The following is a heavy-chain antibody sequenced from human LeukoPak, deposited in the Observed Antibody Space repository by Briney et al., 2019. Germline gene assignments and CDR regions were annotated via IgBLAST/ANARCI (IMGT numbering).Heavy chain of an antibody. D-gene: IGHD1/OR15-1a*01. CDR1: GFAFSNYA. J-gene: IGHJ4*02. Sequence: GSLRLSCGASGFAFSNYAMSWVRQAPGKGLEWVSTSSGNGDSTYYGDSVKGRFTISRDNVKYTLHLQMSSLRAEDTAIYYCARDSNWNNGGFDYWGQGTLVTVSA. V-gene: IGHV3-23*01. CDR2: SSGNGDST. CDR3: ARDSNWNNGGFDY.